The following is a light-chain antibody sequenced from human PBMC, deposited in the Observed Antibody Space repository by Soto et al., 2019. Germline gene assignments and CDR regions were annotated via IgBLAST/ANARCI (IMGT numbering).Light chain of an antibody. CDR3: SSYTSSSTPYV. CDR1: SSDVGGYNY. CDR2: DVS. V-gene: IGLV2-14*01. J-gene: IGLJ1*01. Sequence: QSVLTQPASVSGSPGQSITISCTGTSSDVGGYNYVSWYQQHPGKAPKLMIYDVSNRPSGVSNRFSGSKSGNTASLTMSGLQAEDEADYYCSSYTSSSTPYVFGTGTKVTVX.